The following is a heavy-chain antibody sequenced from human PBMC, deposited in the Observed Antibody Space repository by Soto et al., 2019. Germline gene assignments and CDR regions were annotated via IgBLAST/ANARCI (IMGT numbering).Heavy chain of an antibody. Sequence: QVQLQESGPGLVKPSQTLSLTCSVSGGSFSSDSFIWSWVRQFPGKGLEWIGYINYSGTTYYNPSLRSRITMSVDTSKNQFSLNLSSVTAADTAVYYCARDHKWDGMDVWGLGTTVTVSS. CDR1: GGSFSSDSFI. V-gene: IGHV4-31*03. CDR3: ARDHKWDGMDV. J-gene: IGHJ6*02. D-gene: IGHD1-26*01. CDR2: INYSGTT.